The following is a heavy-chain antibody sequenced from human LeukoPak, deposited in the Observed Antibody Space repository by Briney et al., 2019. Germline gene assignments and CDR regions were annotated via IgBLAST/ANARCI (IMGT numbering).Heavy chain of an antibody. D-gene: IGHD3-22*01. V-gene: IGHV4-4*02. CDR3: ARQGYYYDGSGYSGYYFDY. Sequence: SGTLSLTCAVSGGSISSSNWWSWVHQPPGKGLEWIGEIYHSGSTNYNPSLKSRVTISVDKSKNQFSLKLSSVTAADTAVYYCARQGYYYDGSGYSGYYFDYWGQGTLVTVSS. CDR1: GGSISSSNW. CDR2: IYHSGST. J-gene: IGHJ4*02.